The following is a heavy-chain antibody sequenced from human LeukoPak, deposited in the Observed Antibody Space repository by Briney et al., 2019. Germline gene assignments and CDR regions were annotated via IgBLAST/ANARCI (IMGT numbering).Heavy chain of an antibody. J-gene: IGHJ4*02. Sequence: PSETLSLTCTVSGGSIGSYYWSWIRQPAGKGLEWIGRIYTSGSTNYNPSLKSRVTMSVDTSKNQFSLKLSSATAADTAVYYCARDQEEEAHDYWGQGTLVTVSS. V-gene: IGHV4-4*07. CDR3: ARDQEEEAHDY. CDR1: GGSIGSYY. CDR2: IYTSGST.